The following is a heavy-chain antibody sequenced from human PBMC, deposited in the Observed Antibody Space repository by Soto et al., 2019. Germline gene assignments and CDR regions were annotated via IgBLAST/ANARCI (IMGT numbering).Heavy chain of an antibody. D-gene: IGHD3-22*01. CDR3: ARDRTDSGYYTNWLDP. CDR1: GFSFSNYG. Sequence: GGSLRLSCAASGFSFSNYGMHWVRQAPGKGLEWVAAIFRDGSTKQYADSVKGRFSVSRDNSQNTLYLQMNSLRTEDTALYYCARDRTDSGYYTNWLDPWGQGTQVTVSS. CDR2: IFRDGSTK. J-gene: IGHJ5*02. V-gene: IGHV3-33*01.